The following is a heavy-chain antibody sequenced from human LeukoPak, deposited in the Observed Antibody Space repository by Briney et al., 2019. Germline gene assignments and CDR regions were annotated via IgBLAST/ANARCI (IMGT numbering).Heavy chain of an antibody. CDR1: GFTFSRYA. CDR3: ARGRGGNMGDAFDI. V-gene: IGHV3-30*04. CDR2: ISYDGTKT. D-gene: IGHD4-23*01. J-gene: IGHJ3*02. Sequence: GGSLRLSCAASGFTFSRYAMHWVRQAPGKGLEWVSLISYDGTKTFYADSVKVRFTISRDNSNTLYLQMSSLRAEDTAVYYCARGRGGNMGDAFDIWGQGTMVTVSS.